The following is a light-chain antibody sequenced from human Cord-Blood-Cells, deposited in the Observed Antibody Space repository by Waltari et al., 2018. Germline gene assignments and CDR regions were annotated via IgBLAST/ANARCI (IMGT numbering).Light chain of an antibody. V-gene: IGLV6-57*03. CDR1: SGSIASNS. Sequence: NFMLTQPHSVSESPGKTVTISCTRSSGSIASNSVQWYQQRPGSAPTTVIYEDNQRPSGVPDRFSGSIDSSSNSAPLTISGLKTEDEADYYCQSYDSSNWVFGGGTKLTVL. CDR3: QSYDSSNWV. CDR2: EDN. J-gene: IGLJ3*02.